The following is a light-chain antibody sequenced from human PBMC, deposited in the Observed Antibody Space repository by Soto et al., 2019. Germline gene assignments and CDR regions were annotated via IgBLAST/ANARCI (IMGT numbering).Light chain of an antibody. V-gene: IGKV3-20*01. CDR2: DVS. Sequence: ESVLTQSPGTLSVSPGERATLSCRASQSVSNNYLAWYQQKPGQAPRLLIFDVSSRAAGIPDRFSGSGSGTDFTLIISRLELEDSAVYYCQQYGGSVPQTFGQGTKVEIK. J-gene: IGKJ1*01. CDR1: QSVSNNY. CDR3: QQYGGSVPQT.